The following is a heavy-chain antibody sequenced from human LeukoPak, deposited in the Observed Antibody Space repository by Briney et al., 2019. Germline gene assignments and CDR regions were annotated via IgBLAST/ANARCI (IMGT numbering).Heavy chain of an antibody. CDR2: IKQDGSEK. V-gene: IGHV3-7*01. CDR1: GFTFSSYW. D-gene: IGHD3-22*01. CDR3: ARLTYYYDSSDYCYKAWFDP. J-gene: IGHJ5*02. Sequence: GGSLRLSCAASGFTFSSYWMSWVRQPPGRGREWVANIKQDGSEKYYVDSVKGRFTISRDNAKNSLYLQMNSLRAEDTAVYYCARLTYYYDSSDYCYKAWFDPWGQGTLVTVSS.